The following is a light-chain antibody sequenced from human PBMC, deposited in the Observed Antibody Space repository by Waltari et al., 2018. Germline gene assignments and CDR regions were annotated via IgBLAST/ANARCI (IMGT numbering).Light chain of an antibody. CDR1: QSVLSSSTNKTY. V-gene: IGKV4-1*01. J-gene: IGKJ5*01. Sequence: DFVMTQSPDSLAVSLGERATINCKSSQSVLSSSTNKTYLTWYQQKPGQPPKLLIYWASTRESGVPDRFSGSGSGTDFTLTISSLQAEDVAVYYCQQYYSTPLTFGQGTRLEI. CDR3: QQYYSTPLT. CDR2: WAS.